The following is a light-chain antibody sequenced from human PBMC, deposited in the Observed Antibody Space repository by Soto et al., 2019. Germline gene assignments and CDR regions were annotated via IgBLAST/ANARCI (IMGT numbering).Light chain of an antibody. CDR3: QQYNNWHPET. CDR2: KAS. V-gene: IGKV1-5*03. Sequence: DIQMTHSPSTLSASVGFRFTITCRASQSISTWLAWYQQEPGKAPKLLIHKASSLQSGVPSRFRGSGSGTEFTLTISSLKPADFAVYYCQQYNNWHPETFGHGTKVDIK. CDR1: QSISTW. J-gene: IGKJ1*01.